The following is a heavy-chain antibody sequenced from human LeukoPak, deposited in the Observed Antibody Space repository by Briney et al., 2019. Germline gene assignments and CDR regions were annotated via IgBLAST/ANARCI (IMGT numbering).Heavy chain of an antibody. V-gene: IGHV1-8*01. Sequence: ASVKVSCKASGYTFTSYDINWVRQATGQGLEWMGWMNPNSGNTGYAQKFQGRVTMTRNTSISTAYMELSGLRSEDTAVYYCARAYYGSGSYWSPGWFDPWGQGTLVTVSS. D-gene: IGHD3-10*01. J-gene: IGHJ5*02. CDR1: GYTFTSYD. CDR2: MNPNSGNT. CDR3: ARAYYGSGSYWSPGWFDP.